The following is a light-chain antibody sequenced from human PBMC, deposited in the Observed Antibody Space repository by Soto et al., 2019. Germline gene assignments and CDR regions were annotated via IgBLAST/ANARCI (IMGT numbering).Light chain of an antibody. V-gene: IGKV1-27*01. CDR3: QKYNSAQFT. CDR1: QGISNY. Sequence: DIQMTQSPSSLSASVGDRVTITCRASQGISNYLAWYQQKPGKVPKLLIYAASTLQSGVPSRFSGSGSGADFTLTISKLQPDDVATYYCQKYNSAQFTLGPGTKVDI. J-gene: IGKJ3*01. CDR2: AAS.